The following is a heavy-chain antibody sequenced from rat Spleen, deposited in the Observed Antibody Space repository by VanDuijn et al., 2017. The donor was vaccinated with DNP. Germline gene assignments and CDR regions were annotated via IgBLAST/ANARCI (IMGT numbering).Heavy chain of an antibody. V-gene: IGHV2-41*01. D-gene: IGHD1-1*01. J-gene: IGHJ2*01. Sequence: QVQLKESGPGLVQPSQTLSLTCTVAGFSLTSYHVHWFRHPPGKGLEWMGLIWNTGGTRYNSALQSRLSISKDTSKNQVLLKMNSLQAEDTATYHCASEGLFYYCFDYWGQGVMVTVSS. CDR1: GFSLTSYH. CDR3: ASEGLFYYCFDY. CDR2: IWNTGGT.